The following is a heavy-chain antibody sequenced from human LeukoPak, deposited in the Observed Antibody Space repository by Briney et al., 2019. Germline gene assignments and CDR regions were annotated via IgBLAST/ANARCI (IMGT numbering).Heavy chain of an antibody. CDR3: AREIREGYGDSDYYYYMEV. V-gene: IGHV3-30*02. Sequence: TGGSLRLSCAGSGFTFSSYGMHWVRQAPGKGLEWVAFIRYDGSNKYYADSVKGRFTISRDNAKNSLYLQMNSLRAEDTAVYYCAREIREGYGDSDYYYYMEVWGKGTTVTVSS. CDR2: IRYDGSNK. J-gene: IGHJ6*03. D-gene: IGHD4-17*01. CDR1: GFTFSSYG.